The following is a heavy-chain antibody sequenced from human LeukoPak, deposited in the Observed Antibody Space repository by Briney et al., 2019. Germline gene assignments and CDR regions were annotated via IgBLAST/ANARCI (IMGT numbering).Heavy chain of an antibody. Sequence: GGSLRLSCAASGFIFGTYWMTWVRQAPGKGLEWVANIKQDGSEKNYADSVKGRFFISRDNTKNTVYLQVNSLRAEDTAVYSCVRDQGTTVTSYAFDIWGQGTMVTVS. CDR2: IKQDGSEK. J-gene: IGHJ3*02. V-gene: IGHV3-7*01. CDR1: GFIFGTYW. D-gene: IGHD4-17*01. CDR3: VRDQGTTVTSYAFDI.